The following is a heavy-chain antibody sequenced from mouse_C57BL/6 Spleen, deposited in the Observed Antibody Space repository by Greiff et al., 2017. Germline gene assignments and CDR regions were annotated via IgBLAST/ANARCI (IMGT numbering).Heavy chain of an antibody. CDR1: GYSFTGYY. J-gene: IGHJ3*01. Sequence: VQLKQSGPELVKPGASVKISCKASGYSFTGYYMPWVKQSHGNILDWIGYIYPYNGVSSYNQKFKGKATLTVDKSSSTAYMELRSLTSEDSAVYYCARSPLDSSGYGFAYWGQGTLVTVSA. CDR2: IYPYNGVS. D-gene: IGHD3-2*02. CDR3: ARSPLDSSGYGFAY. V-gene: IGHV1-31*01.